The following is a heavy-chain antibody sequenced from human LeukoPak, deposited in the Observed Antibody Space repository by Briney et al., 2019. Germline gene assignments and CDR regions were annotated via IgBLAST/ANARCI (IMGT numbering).Heavy chain of an antibody. Sequence: GESLKISCKASGYSFTSYWIGWVRQMPGKGLEWMGIIYPGDSDTRYSPSFQGQVTISADKSISTAYLQWSSLKASDTAMYYCARYTYYDFWSGYPYYFDYWGQGTLVTVSS. CDR2: IYPGDSDT. J-gene: IGHJ4*02. D-gene: IGHD3-3*01. CDR1: GYSFTSYW. CDR3: ARYTYYDFWSGYPYYFDY. V-gene: IGHV5-51*01.